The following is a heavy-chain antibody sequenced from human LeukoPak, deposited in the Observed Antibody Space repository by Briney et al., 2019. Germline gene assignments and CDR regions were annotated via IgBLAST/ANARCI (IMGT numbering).Heavy chain of an antibody. V-gene: IGHV3-7*01. D-gene: IGHD6-13*01. CDR1: GFTVSSNS. J-gene: IGHJ6*03. CDR2: IKQDGSEK. Sequence: GGSLRLSCTVSGFTVSSNSRSWVRQAPGKGLEWVANIKQDGSEKYYVDSVKGRFTISRDNAKNSLYLQMNSLRAEDTAVYYCASRYSSSWYYYYYYMDVWGKGTTVTVSS. CDR3: ASRYSSSWYYYYYYMDV.